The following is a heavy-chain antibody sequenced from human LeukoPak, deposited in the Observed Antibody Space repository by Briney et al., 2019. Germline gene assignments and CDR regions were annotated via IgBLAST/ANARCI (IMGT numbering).Heavy chain of an antibody. Sequence: GASVKVSCKASGYTFTSYYMHWVRQAPGQGLEWMGIINPSGGSTNYAQKLQGRVTMTTDTSTSTAYMELRSLRSDDTAVYYCARDLSWSKIVGAAHYWGQGTLVTVSS. CDR1: GYTFTSYY. CDR2: INPSGGST. V-gene: IGHV1-46*01. J-gene: IGHJ4*02. D-gene: IGHD1-26*01. CDR3: ARDLSWSKIVGAAHY.